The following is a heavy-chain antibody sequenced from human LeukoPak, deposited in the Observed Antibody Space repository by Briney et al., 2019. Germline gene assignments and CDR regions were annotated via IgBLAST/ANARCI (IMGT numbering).Heavy chain of an antibody. J-gene: IGHJ4*02. CDR1: GAPISSYY. CDR2: IYDSGRT. Sequence: SETLSLTCSVSGAPISSYYWSWLRQPPGKGLEWIAYIYDSGRTNYNPSLKSRVTTAVDTSKNQFSLMLSSVTAADTAVYFCARHQGGWSFDYWGQGNLVTVSS. D-gene: IGHD6-19*01. CDR3: ARHQGGWSFDY. V-gene: IGHV4-59*08.